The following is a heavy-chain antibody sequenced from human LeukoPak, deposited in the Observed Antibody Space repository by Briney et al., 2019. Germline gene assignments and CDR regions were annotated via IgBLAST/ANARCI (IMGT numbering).Heavy chain of an antibody. J-gene: IGHJ4*02. CDR3: ARTLWTFRYYFDY. D-gene: IGHD3-10*01. CDR1: GFTFSDYY. V-gene: IGHV3-11*01. Sequence: GGSLRLSCAASGFTFSDYYMSWIRQAPGKGLEWASYISSSGSTIYYADSVKGRFTISRDNAKNSLYLQMNSLRAEDTAVYYCARTLWTFRYYFDYWGQGTLVTVSS. CDR2: ISSSGSTI.